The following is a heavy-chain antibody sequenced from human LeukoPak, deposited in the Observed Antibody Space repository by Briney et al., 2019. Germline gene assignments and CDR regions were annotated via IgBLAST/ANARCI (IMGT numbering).Heavy chain of an antibody. CDR2: IYYSGST. J-gene: IGHJ4*02. D-gene: IGHD6-13*01. V-gene: IGHV4-59*08. CDR3: ASSSWYFGNFDY. CDR1: GGSISSYY. Sequence: SETLSLTCTVSGGSISSYYWSWIRQPPGKGLEWIGYIYYSGSTNYNPSLKSRVTISVGTSKNQFSLKLSSVTAADTAVYYCASSSWYFGNFDYWGQGTLVTVSS.